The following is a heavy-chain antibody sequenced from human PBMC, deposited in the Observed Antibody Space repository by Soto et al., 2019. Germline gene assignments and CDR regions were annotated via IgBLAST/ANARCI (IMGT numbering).Heavy chain of an antibody. Sequence: KTSETLSLTCTVSGGSISSSSYYWGWIRQPPGKGLEWIGSIYYSGSTYYNPSLKSRVTISVDKSKNQFSLKLSSVTAADTAVYYCASRTTVTTSKQRMDVWGQGTTVTVSS. D-gene: IGHD4-17*01. CDR3: ASRTTVTTSKQRMDV. CDR1: GGSISSSSYY. J-gene: IGHJ6*02. CDR2: IYYSGST. V-gene: IGHV4-39*07.